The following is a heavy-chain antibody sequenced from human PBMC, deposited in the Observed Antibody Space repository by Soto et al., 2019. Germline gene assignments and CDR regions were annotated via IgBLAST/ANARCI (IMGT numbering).Heavy chain of an antibody. V-gene: IGHV1-18*04. CDR2: ISTYNGNT. D-gene: IGHD3-3*01. CDR3: ARGRYDFWSGYYRVAAFDI. J-gene: IGHJ3*02. CDR1: GYTFTSYG. Sequence: GASVKVSCKASGYTFTSYGISWVRQAPGQGLEWLGWISTYNGNTNYAQELQGRVTMTTDTSTSTAYMELRSLRSDDTAVYYCARGRYDFWSGYYRVAAFDIWGQGTMVTVPS.